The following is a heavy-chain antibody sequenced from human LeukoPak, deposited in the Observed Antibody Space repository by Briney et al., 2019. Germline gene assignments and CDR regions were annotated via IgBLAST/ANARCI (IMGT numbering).Heavy chain of an antibody. CDR1: GGPISSYY. Sequence: SEPLSLTCTVSGGPISSYYGSWIRQPPGGGLEWIGYIYYSGSTNYRPSLKSRVTISVDTSKNQVSLKQSSVTAADTAVYDCARMIGGYCSGGSCYSGNYFDYWGQGTLVTVSS. CDR3: ARMIGGYCSGGSCYSGNYFDY. J-gene: IGHJ4*02. V-gene: IGHV4-59*01. CDR2: IYYSGST. D-gene: IGHD2-15*01.